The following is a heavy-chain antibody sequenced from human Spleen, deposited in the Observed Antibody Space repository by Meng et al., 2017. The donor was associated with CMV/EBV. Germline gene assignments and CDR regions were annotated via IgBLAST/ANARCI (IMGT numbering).Heavy chain of an antibody. V-gene: IGHV3-11*01. CDR2: MSTGGRTF. CDR1: GFTFSDYY. J-gene: IGHJ4*02. CDR3: ARVKGVVSPDF. D-gene: IGHD2-15*01. Sequence: GESLKISCAASGFTFSDYYMNWVRQAPGKGLECVSFMSTGGRTFYYADSVKGRFTISRDNAENSLFLHMNNLRVEDTAMYYCARVKGVVSPDFWGQGTLVTVSS.